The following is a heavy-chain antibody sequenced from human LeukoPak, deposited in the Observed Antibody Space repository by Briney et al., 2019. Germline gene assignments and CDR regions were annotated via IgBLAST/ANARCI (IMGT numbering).Heavy chain of an antibody. Sequence: PSETLSLTCAVYGGSFSGYYWSWIRQPPGKGLDWIGEINHSGSTNYNPSLKSRVTISVDTSKNQFPLKLSSVTAADTAVYYCARLGVVVVVPAATPTVNNWFDPWGQGTLVTVSS. CDR2: INHSGST. D-gene: IGHD2-2*01. V-gene: IGHV4-34*01. CDR3: ARLGVVVVVPAATPTVNNWFDP. CDR1: GGSFSGYY. J-gene: IGHJ5*02.